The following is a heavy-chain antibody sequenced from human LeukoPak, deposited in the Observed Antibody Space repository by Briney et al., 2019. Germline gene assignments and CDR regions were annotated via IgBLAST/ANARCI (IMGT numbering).Heavy chain of an antibody. Sequence: ASVKVSCKASGYSFTGYGIGWVRQAPGQGPEWMGWISAYNGNTKHAQKFQGGVTMTTDTSTSTAYMESRSLRSDDTAVYYCARGIGSYGDSGLPFAYWGQGTLVTVSS. CDR2: ISAYNGNT. V-gene: IGHV1-18*01. D-gene: IGHD4-17*01. CDR1: GYSFTGYG. CDR3: ARGIGSYGDSGLPFAY. J-gene: IGHJ4*02.